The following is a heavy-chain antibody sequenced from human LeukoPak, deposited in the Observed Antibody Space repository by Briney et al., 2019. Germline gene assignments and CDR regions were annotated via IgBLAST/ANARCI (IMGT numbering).Heavy chain of an antibody. CDR3: ARGSHRRYSSSWYSL. CDR2: ISTSSSYI. CDR1: GFTFSNHN. V-gene: IGHV3-21*01. D-gene: IGHD6-13*01. J-gene: IGHJ4*02. Sequence: GGSLRLSCAASGFTFSNHNMNWVRQAPGKGLEWVSSISTSSSYIYYADSVKGRFTISRDNSKNTLYLQMGSLTTEDMAVYYCARGSHRRYSSSWYSLWGQGTLVTVSS.